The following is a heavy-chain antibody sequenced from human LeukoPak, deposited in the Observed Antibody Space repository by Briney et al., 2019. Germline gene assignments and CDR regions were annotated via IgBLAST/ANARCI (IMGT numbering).Heavy chain of an antibody. CDR3: AINGGGDSGYGNFDY. J-gene: IGHJ4*02. CDR1: GFIFDDYA. V-gene: IGHV3-9*01. CDR2: INWNSDSI. D-gene: IGHD5-12*01. Sequence: GGSLRLSCAASGFIFDDYAMHWVRHAPGKGLEWVSGINWNSDSIGYADSVKGRFTTSRDNAKNSLYLQMNSLRAEDTAFYYCAINGGGDSGYGNFDYWGQGTLVTVSS.